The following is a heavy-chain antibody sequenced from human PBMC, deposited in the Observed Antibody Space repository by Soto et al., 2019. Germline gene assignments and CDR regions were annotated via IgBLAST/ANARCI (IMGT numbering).Heavy chain of an antibody. CDR1: GFTFSDYN. CDR3: ARYRYNGSDYFDY. CDR2: ISSRHTI. J-gene: IGHJ4*02. V-gene: IGHV3-48*01. Sequence: GGSLRLSCAASGFTFSDYNMNWVRQAPGKGLEWVSYISSRHTIYYADSVKGRFTISRDNAKNSLYLQMNGLRAEDTAVYYCARYRYNGSDYFDYWGQGTLVTVSS. D-gene: IGHD5-12*01.